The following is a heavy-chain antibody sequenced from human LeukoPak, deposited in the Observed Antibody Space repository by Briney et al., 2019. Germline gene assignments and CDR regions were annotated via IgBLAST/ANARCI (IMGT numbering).Heavy chain of an antibody. CDR2: IYPGDSDT. CDR1: GYSFTSYW. J-gene: IGHJ3*02. Sequence: GESLKISFKGSGYSFTSYWIGWVRQMPGKGLEWMGIIYPGDSDTRYSPSFQGQVTISADKSISTAYLQWSSLKASDTAMYYCARRDCSSTSCYVGEAFDIWGQGTMVTVSS. CDR3: ARRDCSSTSCYVGEAFDI. D-gene: IGHD2-2*01. V-gene: IGHV5-51*01.